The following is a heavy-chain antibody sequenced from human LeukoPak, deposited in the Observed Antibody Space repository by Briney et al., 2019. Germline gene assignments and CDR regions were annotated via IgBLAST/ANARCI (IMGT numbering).Heavy chain of an antibody. J-gene: IGHJ4*02. Sequence: ASLKLSCTASGYTFSDYCMHWVRQAPGQGLEWMGWINPNDGDTDYAQEFQGRVTMTRDTSISTAHMEVSRLRSDDTAVYYCARANFLYCSSSTCLFDYWGQGTLVTVSS. CDR2: INPNDGDT. D-gene: IGHD2-2*01. CDR3: ARANFLYCSSSTCLFDY. CDR1: GYTFSDYC. V-gene: IGHV1-2*02.